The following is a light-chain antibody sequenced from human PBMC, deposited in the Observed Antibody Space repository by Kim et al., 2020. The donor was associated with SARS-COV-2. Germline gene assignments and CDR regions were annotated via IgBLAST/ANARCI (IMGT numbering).Light chain of an antibody. Sequence: SSELTQDPAVSVALGQTVRITCQGDSLRTYYASWYQHKPGQAPVLVIYGKNNRPSGIPDRFSGSTSGNTASLTITVAQAEEEADYYCKSRDSSGKVVFGGGTQLTVL. V-gene: IGLV3-19*01. CDR3: KSRDSSGKVV. CDR1: SLRTYY. CDR2: GKN. J-gene: IGLJ2*01.